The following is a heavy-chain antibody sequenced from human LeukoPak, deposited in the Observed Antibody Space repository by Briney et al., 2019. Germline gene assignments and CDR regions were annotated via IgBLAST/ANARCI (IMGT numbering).Heavy chain of an antibody. D-gene: IGHD1-26*01. Sequence: GASVKVSCKASGYTFTSYAMHWVRQAPGQRLEWMGWINAGNGNTKYSQKFQGRVTITRDTSASTAYMELSSLRSEDTAVYYCARGTTTYYYYGMDVWGQGTTVTVSS. V-gene: IGHV1-3*01. CDR3: ARGTTTYYYYGMDV. CDR1: GYTFTSYA. CDR2: INAGNGNT. J-gene: IGHJ6*02.